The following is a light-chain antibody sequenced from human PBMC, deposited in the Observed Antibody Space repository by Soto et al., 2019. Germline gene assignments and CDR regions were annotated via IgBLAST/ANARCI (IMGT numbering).Light chain of an antibody. Sequence: QSGLTQPASVSGSPGQSNTISCTGTSSDVGAYKYVSRYQQHPGKAPNVMIYEVSNRPSGVSNRFSGSKSGNTASLTISGLQAEDEADYFCSSYSSSSTLFVFGTGTKVTVL. CDR1: SSDVGAYKY. CDR3: SSYSSSSTLFV. CDR2: EVS. V-gene: IGLV2-14*01. J-gene: IGLJ1*01.